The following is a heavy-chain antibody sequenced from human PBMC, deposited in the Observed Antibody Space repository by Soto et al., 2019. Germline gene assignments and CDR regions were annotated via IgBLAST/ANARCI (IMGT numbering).Heavy chain of an antibody. J-gene: IGHJ4*02. CDR1: GGTFSSYA. CDR3: ARYYLGATPHFDY. Sequence: GASVKVSCKASGGTFSSYAISWVRQAPGQGLEWMGGIIPIFGTANYAQKFQGRVTITADKSTSTAYMELSSLRSEDTAVYYCARYYLGATPHFDYWGQGTLVTVYS. D-gene: IGHD1-26*01. CDR2: IIPIFGTA. V-gene: IGHV1-69*06.